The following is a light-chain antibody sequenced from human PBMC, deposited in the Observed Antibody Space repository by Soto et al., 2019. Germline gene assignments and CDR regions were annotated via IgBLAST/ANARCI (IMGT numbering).Light chain of an antibody. Sequence: EIVLTQSPGTLSLSPGERATLSCRASQTVSSTYLAWYQQKPGQAPRLLIYDASSRATGIPDRFSGSGSGTDCTLTISRLEPEDCAVYYCQQYGSSPGLFTFGPGTKVDIK. CDR1: QTVSSTY. J-gene: IGKJ3*01. V-gene: IGKV3-20*01. CDR2: DAS. CDR3: QQYGSSPGLFT.